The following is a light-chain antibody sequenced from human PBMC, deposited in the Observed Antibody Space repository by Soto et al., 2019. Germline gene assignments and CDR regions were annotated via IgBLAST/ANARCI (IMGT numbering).Light chain of an antibody. CDR3: QQYTGPPTT. Sequence: LTQSAYTLSLSTGERATLSSGASQTVSSNYLAWCQQSTGQAPRLLIYGASTRAAGIPDRFSGSGYGTDVNLTITRLETEDSAVYFCQQYTGPPTTFGQGTRLEIK. V-gene: IGKV3-20*01. CDR2: GAS. J-gene: IGKJ5*01. CDR1: QTVSSNY.